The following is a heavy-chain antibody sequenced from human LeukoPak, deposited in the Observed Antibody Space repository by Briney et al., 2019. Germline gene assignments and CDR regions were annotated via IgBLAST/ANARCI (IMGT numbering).Heavy chain of an antibody. D-gene: IGHD3-10*01. CDR1: GFTVSSNY. Sequence: GGSLRLSCAASGFTVSSNYMSWVRQAPGKGLEWVSVIYSGGSTYYADSVKGRFTISRDNSKNTLYLQMNSLRAEDTAVYYCASSWRVRYAFDIWGQGTMVTVSS. CDR3: ASSWRVRYAFDI. V-gene: IGHV3-53*01. CDR2: IYSGGST. J-gene: IGHJ3*02.